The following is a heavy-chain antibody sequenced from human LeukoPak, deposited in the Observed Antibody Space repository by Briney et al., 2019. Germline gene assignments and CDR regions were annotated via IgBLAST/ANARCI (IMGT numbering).Heavy chain of an antibody. CDR3: AREGARRERHIDY. CDR2: IYYSGST. J-gene: IGHJ4*02. D-gene: IGHD1-26*01. CDR1: GGSISSYY. V-gene: IGHV4-59*12. Sequence: SETLSLTCTVSGGSISSYYWSWIRQPPGKGLEWIGYIYYSGSTNYNPSLKSRVTISVDTSKNQFSLKLSSVTAADTAVYYCAREGARRERHIDYWGQGTLVTVSS.